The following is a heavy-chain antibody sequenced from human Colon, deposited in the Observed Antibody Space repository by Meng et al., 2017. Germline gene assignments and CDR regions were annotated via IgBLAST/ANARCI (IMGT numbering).Heavy chain of an antibody. CDR2: IKHSGRT. J-gene: IGHJ4*02. CDR1: GGYISWSH. V-gene: IGHV4-34*01. D-gene: IGHD3-16*01. CDR3: ARGGAGGLGIHFDY. Sequence: LQVLGGRRCEHSETLSLSCAFYGGYISWSHVNWIRQSPGKGLELIGQIKHSGRTIYNPALKSRVTTSIEPSKNQFSLNLTSATAADTAVYYWARGGAGGLGIHFDYWGQGTLVTVSS.